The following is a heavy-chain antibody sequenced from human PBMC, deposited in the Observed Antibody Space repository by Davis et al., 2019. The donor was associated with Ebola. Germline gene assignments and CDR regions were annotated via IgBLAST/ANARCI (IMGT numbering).Heavy chain of an antibody. V-gene: IGHV1-46*01. CDR2: INPSGDTP. Sequence: ASVKVSCKASGYTFTSYDINWVRQAPGQGLEWMGIINPSGDTPRYAHNFQGRVTMTRDTSTSTVYMELTTLRSEDTAMYYCASPAGTTEHWFDYWGQGTQVTVSS. D-gene: IGHD1-1*01. CDR1: GYTFTSYD. J-gene: IGHJ4*02. CDR3: ASPAGTTEHWFDY.